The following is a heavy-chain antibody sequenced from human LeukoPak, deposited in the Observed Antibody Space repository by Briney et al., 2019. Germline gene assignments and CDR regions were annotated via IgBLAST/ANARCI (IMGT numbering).Heavy chain of an antibody. CDR1: GYTFTGYY. V-gene: IGHV1-2*02. J-gene: IGHJ4*02. Sequence: RASVKVSCKASGYTFTGYYMHWVRQAPGQGLEWMGWINPNSGGTNYAQKFQGRVTMTRDTSISTAYMELSRLRSDDTAVYYCARAGRVATITPCLFYWGQGTLVTVSS. CDR3: ARAGRVATITPCLFY. CDR2: INPNSGGT. D-gene: IGHD5-12*01.